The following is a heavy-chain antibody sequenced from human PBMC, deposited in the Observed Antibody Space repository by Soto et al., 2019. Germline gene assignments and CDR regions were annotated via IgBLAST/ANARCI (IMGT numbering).Heavy chain of an antibody. Sequence: GASVKVSCKASGYTFTSYGISWVRQAPGQGLEWMGWISAYNGNTNYAQKLQGRVTMTTDTSTSTAYMELRSLRSDDTAVYYCARDQERYIRVWSGYDAFAIWGQGTMVTVSS. J-gene: IGHJ3*02. D-gene: IGHD3-3*01. V-gene: IGHV1-18*01. CDR1: GYTFTSYG. CDR3: ARDQERYIRVWSGYDAFAI. CDR2: ISAYNGNT.